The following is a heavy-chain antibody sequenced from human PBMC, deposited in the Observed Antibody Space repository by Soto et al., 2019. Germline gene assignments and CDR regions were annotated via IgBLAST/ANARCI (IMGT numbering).Heavy chain of an antibody. J-gene: IGHJ6*02. CDR3: ARDSFYYDSSGYYYGRGVNGMDV. CDR2: IYYSGST. CDR1: GGSISSYY. Sequence: PSETLSLTCTVSGGSISSYYWSWIRQPPGKGLEWIGYIYYSGSTNYNPSLKSRVTISVDTSKNQFSLKLSSVTAADTAVYYCARDSFYYDSSGYYYGRGVNGMDVWGQGTTVTVSS. D-gene: IGHD3-22*01. V-gene: IGHV4-59*01.